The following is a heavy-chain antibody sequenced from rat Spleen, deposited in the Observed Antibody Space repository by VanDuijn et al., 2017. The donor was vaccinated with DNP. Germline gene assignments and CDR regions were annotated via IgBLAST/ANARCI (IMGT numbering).Heavy chain of an antibody. D-gene: IGHD1-12*01. V-gene: IGHV5S10*01. CDR1: GFTFNDYN. Sequence: EVQLVESGGSLIQPGGSLKLPCAASGFTFNDYNMAWVRQAPKKGLYWVATIVHAGSRTYYRDSVKGRFTVSRDNTRSTLYLQMDSLRSEATATYYCTTLNFYASLSEYFNYWGQGVMVTVSS. CDR2: IVHAGSRT. J-gene: IGHJ2*01. CDR3: TTLNFYASLSEYFNY.